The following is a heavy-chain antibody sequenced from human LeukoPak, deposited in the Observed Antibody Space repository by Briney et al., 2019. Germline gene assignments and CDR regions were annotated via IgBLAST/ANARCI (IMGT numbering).Heavy chain of an antibody. Sequence: GESLKISCEGSGYSFTNYWIGWVRQMPGKGLEWMGIIYPGDSDTRYSPSFQGQVTISADKSISTAYPQWSSLKASDTAMYYCARLGPDYGAYVFDPWGQGTLVTVSS. CDR3: ARLGPDYGAYVFDP. CDR1: GYSFTNYW. CDR2: IYPGDSDT. J-gene: IGHJ5*02. V-gene: IGHV5-51*01. D-gene: IGHD4-17*01.